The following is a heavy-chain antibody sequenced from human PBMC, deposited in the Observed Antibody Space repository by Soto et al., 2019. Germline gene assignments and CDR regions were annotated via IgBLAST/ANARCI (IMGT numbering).Heavy chain of an antibody. CDR3: TRDSSSNYYGMDX. V-gene: IGHV3-49*04. Sequence: SLRLSFTASGFTFGDYAMSWVRQAPGKGLEWVGFIRSKAYGGTTEYAASVKGRFTISRDDSKSIAYLQMKSLKTEDTAVYYCTRDSSSNYYGMDXWGQGTRVTVS. D-gene: IGHD6-6*01. CDR1: GFTFGDYA. J-gene: IGHJ6*02. CDR2: IRSKAYGGTT.